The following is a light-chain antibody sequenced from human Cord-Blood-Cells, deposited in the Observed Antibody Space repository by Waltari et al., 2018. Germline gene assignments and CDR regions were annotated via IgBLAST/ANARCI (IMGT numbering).Light chain of an antibody. J-gene: IGKJ2*01. CDR1: QSIRSY. Sequence: DIQMTQSPSSLSASVGDRVNITCRASQSIRSYLNWYQQKPGEAPKLLIYAASSLQSGVPSRFSGSGSGTYFTLTISRLQPEYFASYYCQQSYSTPPYTFGQGTKLEIK. CDR3: QQSYSTPPYT. CDR2: AAS. V-gene: IGKV1-39*01.